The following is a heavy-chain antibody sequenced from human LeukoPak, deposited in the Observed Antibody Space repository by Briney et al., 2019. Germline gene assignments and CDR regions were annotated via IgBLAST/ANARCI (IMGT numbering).Heavy chain of an antibody. CDR1: GFTFDDYA. V-gene: IGHV3-9*01. Sequence: PGRSLRLSCAASGFTFDDYAMHWVRQAPGKGLEWVSGISWNSGSIGYADSVKGRFTISRDNAKNSLYLQMNSLRADDTALYYCAKDTTYNWNFNAFDIWGQGTMVTVSS. J-gene: IGHJ3*02. CDR3: AKDTTYNWNFNAFDI. D-gene: IGHD1-7*01. CDR2: ISWNSGSI.